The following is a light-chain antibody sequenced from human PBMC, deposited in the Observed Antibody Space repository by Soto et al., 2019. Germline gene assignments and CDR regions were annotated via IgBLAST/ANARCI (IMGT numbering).Light chain of an antibody. CDR3: SSYTSSSTA. Sequence: QSVLTQPASVSGSPGQSITISCTGTSXDVGGYNYVSWYQQHPGKAPKLMIYEVSNRPSGVSNRFSGSKSGNTASLTISGLQAEDEADYYCSSYTSSSTAFGTGTKVTVL. V-gene: IGLV2-14*01. CDR1: SXDVGGYNY. J-gene: IGLJ1*01. CDR2: EVS.